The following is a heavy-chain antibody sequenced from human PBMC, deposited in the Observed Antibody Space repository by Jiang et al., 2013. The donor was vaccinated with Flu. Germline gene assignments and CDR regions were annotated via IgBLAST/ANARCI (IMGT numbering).Heavy chain of an antibody. Sequence: SGYTFTSYAINWLRQAPGQEPEWMGWIATSTGNPTYAQAFTGRFVFSLDTSVSTAFLQINSLKAEDTAVYYCARDQAAVTNWFDPWGQGTLVTVSS. J-gene: IGHJ5*02. V-gene: IGHV7-4-1*02. CDR2: IATSTGNP. CDR1: GYTFTSYA. D-gene: IGHD4-17*01. CDR3: ARDQAAVTNWFDP.